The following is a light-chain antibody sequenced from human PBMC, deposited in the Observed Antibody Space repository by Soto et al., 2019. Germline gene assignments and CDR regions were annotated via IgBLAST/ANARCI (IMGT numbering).Light chain of an antibody. CDR2: GAS. V-gene: IGKV3-20*01. CDR3: QQYGSSPWT. J-gene: IGKJ1*01. CDR1: QSVSSSY. Sequence: EIVLTQSPGTLSLSPGERATLSCRASQSVSSSYLAWYQQKPGQAPRLLIYGASSRATGIPDRFSGSGSGKDLTLTISRLETEDFAVYYCQQYGSSPWTFGQGTKVEIK.